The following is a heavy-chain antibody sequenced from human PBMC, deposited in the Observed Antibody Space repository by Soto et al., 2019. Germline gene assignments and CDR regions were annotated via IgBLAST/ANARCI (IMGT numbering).Heavy chain of an antibody. J-gene: IGHJ6*02. CDR1: GFTFSSYS. V-gene: IGHV3-21*01. CDR3: AGGMGGMDV. Sequence: EVQLVESGGGLVKPGGYLRLSCAASGFTFSSYSMNRVRQAPGKGLEWVSSISSSSSYIYYADSVKGRFTISRDNAKNSLYLQMNSLRAEDTAVYYCAGGMGGMDVWGQGTTVTVSS. D-gene: IGHD3-16*01. CDR2: ISSSSSYI.